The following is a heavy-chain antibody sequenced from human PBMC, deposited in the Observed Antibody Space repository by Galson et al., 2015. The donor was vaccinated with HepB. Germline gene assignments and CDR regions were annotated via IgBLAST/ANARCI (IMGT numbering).Heavy chain of an antibody. D-gene: IGHD3-9*01. Sequence: SVKVSCKASGYIFTGYYIHWVRQAPGQGLEWMGRINPNSGGTYYAQNFQGRVAMSRDTSINTAYMELRGLRSDDNAIYYCARGAKRFFDWSLTESYFDYWGQGTLVPVSA. CDR3: ARGAKRFFDWSLTESYFDY. CDR2: INPNSGGT. CDR1: GYIFTGYY. V-gene: IGHV1-2*06. J-gene: IGHJ4*02.